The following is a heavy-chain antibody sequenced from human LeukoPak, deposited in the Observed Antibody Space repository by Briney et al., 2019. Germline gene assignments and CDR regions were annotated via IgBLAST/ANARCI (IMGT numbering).Heavy chain of an antibody. CDR2: INPNSGGT. CDR1: GYTFTGYY. J-gene: IGHJ5*02. CDR3: ARDPGYYDILTGYFSWFDP. Sequence: ASVKVSCKASGYTFTGYYMHWVRQAPGQGLEWMGWINPNSGGTNYAQKFQGRVTMTRDTSISTVYMELSRLRSDDTAVYYCARDPGYYDILTGYFSWFDPWGQGTLVTVSS. D-gene: IGHD3-9*01. V-gene: IGHV1-2*02.